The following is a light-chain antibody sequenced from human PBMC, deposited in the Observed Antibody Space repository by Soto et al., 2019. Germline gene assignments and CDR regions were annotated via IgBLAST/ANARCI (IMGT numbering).Light chain of an antibody. J-gene: IGKJ1*01. Sequence: AIRMTQSPSSFSASTGDRVTITCRASQGISSYLAWYQQKPGKAPKLLIYAASTLQSGVPSRISGSGSGTDFTLTISCLQSEDCATYYCQQYYSYPHTFGQGTKVEIE. V-gene: IGKV1-8*01. CDR1: QGISSY. CDR3: QQYYSYPHT. CDR2: AAS.